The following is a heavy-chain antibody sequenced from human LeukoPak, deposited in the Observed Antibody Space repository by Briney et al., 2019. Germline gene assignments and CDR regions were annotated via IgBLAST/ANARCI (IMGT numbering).Heavy chain of an antibody. J-gene: IGHJ4*02. CDR3: ARGVYGSGSSFDY. CDR1: GFTFSSYA. D-gene: IGHD3-10*01. V-gene: IGHV3-66*01. Sequence: PGGSLRLSCAASGFTFSSYAMHWARQAPGKGLEWVSVIYSSGSTYYADSVKGRFTISRDNSKNTLYLHMNSLRAEDTAVYYCARGVYGSGSSFDYWGQGTLVTVSS. CDR2: IYSSGST.